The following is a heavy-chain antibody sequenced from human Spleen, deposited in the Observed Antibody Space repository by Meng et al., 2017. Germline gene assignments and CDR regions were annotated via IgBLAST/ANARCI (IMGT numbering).Heavy chain of an antibody. CDR3: ARGPTTMAHDFDY. J-gene: IGHJ4*02. CDR2: INHSGST. CDR1: GGSLSDYY. Sequence: QVQRQQWGAGLLKPSETLSLTCVVSGGSLSDYYWSWIRHPPGKGLEWIGEINHSGSTNYNPSLESRATISVDTSQNNLSLKLSSVTAADSAVYYCARGPTTMAHDFDYWGQGTLVTVSS. V-gene: IGHV4-34*01. D-gene: IGHD4-11*01.